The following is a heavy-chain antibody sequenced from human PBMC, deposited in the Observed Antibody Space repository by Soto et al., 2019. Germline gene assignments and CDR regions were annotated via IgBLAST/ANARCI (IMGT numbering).Heavy chain of an antibody. J-gene: IGHJ4*02. CDR2: IKEDGSER. D-gene: IGHD1-26*01. CDR1: GFTFNSYW. CDR3: ASDRFRGTYYLRGVTYFFEE. Sequence: GGSLRLSCAASGFTFNSYWMSWVRQAPGKGLEWVANIKEDGSERYYVDSLKGRFTISRDNAKNSLYLQMNILRAEDTAVYYCASDRFRGTYYLRGVTYFFEEWGQGAPVTVSS. V-gene: IGHV3-7*03.